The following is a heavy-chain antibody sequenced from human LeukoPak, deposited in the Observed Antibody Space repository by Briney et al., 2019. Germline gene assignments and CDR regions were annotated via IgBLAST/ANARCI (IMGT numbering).Heavy chain of an antibody. CDR2: IYWDDDK. V-gene: IGHV2-5*02. J-gene: IGHJ4*02. CDR3: ARSYDYVWGSYRYTGYFDY. Sequence: SGPTLVNPTQTLTLTCTFSGFSLSTSGVGVGWIRQPPGKALEWLALIYWDDDKRYSPSLKSRLTITEDTSKNQVVLTMTNMDPVDTATYYCARSYDYVWGSYRYTGYFDYWGQGTLVTVSS. D-gene: IGHD3-16*02. CDR1: GFSLSTSGVG.